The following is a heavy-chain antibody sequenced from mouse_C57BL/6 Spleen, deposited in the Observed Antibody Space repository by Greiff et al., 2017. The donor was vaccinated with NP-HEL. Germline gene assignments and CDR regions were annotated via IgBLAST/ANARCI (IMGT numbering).Heavy chain of an antibody. D-gene: IGHD1-1*01. V-gene: IGHV1-64*01. CDR2: IHPNSGST. J-gene: IGHJ4*01. CDR1: GYTFTSYW. CDR3: ARRITTKAMDY. Sequence: VQLQQPGAELVKPGASVKLSCKASGYTFTSYWMHWVKQRPGQGLEWIGMIHPNSGSTNYYEKFKSKATLTVDKSSSTAYMQLSSLTSEDSAVYYCARRITTKAMDYWGQGTSVTVSS.